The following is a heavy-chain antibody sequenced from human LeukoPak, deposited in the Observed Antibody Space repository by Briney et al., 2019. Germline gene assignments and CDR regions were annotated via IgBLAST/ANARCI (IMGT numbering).Heavy chain of an antibody. CDR1: GFTFSSYG. J-gene: IGHJ6*02. D-gene: IGHD5-12*01. V-gene: IGHV3-33*01. CDR2: IWYDGSNK. CDR3: AREGLLDIVATKGMDV. Sequence: PGRSLRLSCAASGFTFSSYGMHWVRQAPGKGLEWVAVIWYDGSNKYYADSVKGRFTISRDNSKNTLYLQMNSLRAEDTAVYYCAREGLLDIVATKGMDVWGQGTTVTVSS.